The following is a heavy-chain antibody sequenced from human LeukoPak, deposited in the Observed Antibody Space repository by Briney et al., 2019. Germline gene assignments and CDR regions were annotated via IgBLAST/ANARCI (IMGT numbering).Heavy chain of an antibody. V-gene: IGHV3-15*01. J-gene: IGHJ4*02. D-gene: IGHD3-10*01. Sequence: GGSLRLSCAASGFTFSDHYMDWVRQAPGKGLEWVARIKSKTDGGTTDYSAPVKGRFTISRDDSKNTVYLQINSLKTEDTAVYYCTTDLVRGVDDRVGGDYWGQGTLVTVSS. CDR3: TTDLVRGVDDRVGGDY. CDR1: GFTFSDHY. CDR2: IKSKTDGGTT.